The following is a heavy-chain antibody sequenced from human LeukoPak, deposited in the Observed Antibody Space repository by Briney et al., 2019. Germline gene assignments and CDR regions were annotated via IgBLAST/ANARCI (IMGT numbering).Heavy chain of an antibody. J-gene: IGHJ4*02. V-gene: IGHV3-23*01. D-gene: IGHD7-27*01. CDR3: AIDPNWGTHS. CDR1: GFTFSTYT. CDR2: IGNNGGGI. Sequence: PGGSLRLSYAASGFTFSTYTMYWVRHPPGKRLEWVSIIGNNGGGIHYADSVKGRFTISRDNFKNALYLQMNSLRVEDTAVYYCAIDPNWGTHSWGQGVLVTVSS.